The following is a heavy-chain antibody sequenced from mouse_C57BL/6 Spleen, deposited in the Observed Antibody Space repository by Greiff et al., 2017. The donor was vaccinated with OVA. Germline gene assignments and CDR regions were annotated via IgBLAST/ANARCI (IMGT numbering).Heavy chain of an antibody. J-gene: IGHJ3*01. D-gene: IGHD1-1*01. Sequence: LQESGPELVKPGASVKISCKASGYSFTDYNMNWVKQSNGKSLEWIGVINPNYGTTSYNQKFKGKATLTVDQSSSTAYMQLNSLTSEDSAVYYCARDYYGSSPGCFAYWGQGTLVTVSA. CDR1: GYSFTDYN. V-gene: IGHV1-39*01. CDR2: INPNYGTT. CDR3: ARDYYGSSPGCFAY.